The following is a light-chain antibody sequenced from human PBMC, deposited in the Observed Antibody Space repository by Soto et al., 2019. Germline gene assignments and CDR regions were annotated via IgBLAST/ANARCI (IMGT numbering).Light chain of an antibody. V-gene: IGKV3-20*01. Sequence: EIVLTQSPGTLSLSPGKRATLSCRASQTFSSAYLARYQQRPGQAPRLLIYGASSRATGIPDRFSGRGSGTDFALTISSLEPEDFAVYYCQQYRSWPSFGQGTRLEIK. CDR2: GAS. CDR1: QTFSSAY. CDR3: QQYRSWPS. J-gene: IGKJ5*01.